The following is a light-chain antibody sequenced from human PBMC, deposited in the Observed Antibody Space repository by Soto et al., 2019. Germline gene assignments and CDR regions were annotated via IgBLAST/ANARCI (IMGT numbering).Light chain of an antibody. CDR2: EVS. V-gene: IGLV2-23*02. CDR1: SSDVGSYNL. CDR3: SSYTTRSTYV. Sequence: QSVLTQPASVSGSPGQSITISCTGTSSDVGSYNLVSWYQQHPGKAPKLMIYEVSKRPSGVSNRFSGSKSGNTASLTISGLQAEDEADYYCSSYTTRSTYVFGTGTRSPS. J-gene: IGLJ1*01.